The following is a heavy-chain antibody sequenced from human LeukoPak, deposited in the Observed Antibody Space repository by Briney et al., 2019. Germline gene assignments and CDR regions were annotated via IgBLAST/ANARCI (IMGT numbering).Heavy chain of an antibody. D-gene: IGHD1-26*01. V-gene: IGHV1-8*01. J-gene: IGHJ4*02. CDR3: AREPRELLGGFDY. CDR2: MNPNSGNT. CDR1: GYTFTSYD. Sequence: GASVKVSCKASGYTFTSYDINWVRQATGQGLEWMGWMNPNSGNTGYAQKFQGRVTMTRDTSISTVYMELSSLTSEDTAVYYCAREPRELLGGFDYWGQGTLVTVSS.